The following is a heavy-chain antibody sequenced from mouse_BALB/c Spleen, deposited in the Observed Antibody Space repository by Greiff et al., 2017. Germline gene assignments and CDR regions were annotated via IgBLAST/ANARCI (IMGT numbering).Heavy chain of an antibody. V-gene: IGHV1-69*01. Sequence: QVQLQQPGAELVMPGASVKMSCKASGYTFTDYWMHWVKQRPGQGLEWIGAIDTSDSYTSYNQKFKGKATLTVDESSSTAYMQLSSLTSEDSAVYYCSRSRGYDPYFDYWGQGTTLTVSS. J-gene: IGHJ2*01. CDR2: IDTSDSYT. CDR3: SRSRGYDPYFDY. D-gene: IGHD2-2*01. CDR1: GYTFTDYW.